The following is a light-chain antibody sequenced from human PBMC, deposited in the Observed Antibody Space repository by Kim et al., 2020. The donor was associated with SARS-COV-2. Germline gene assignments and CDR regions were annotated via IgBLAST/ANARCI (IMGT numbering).Light chain of an antibody. V-gene: IGKV3-11*01. J-gene: IGKJ2*01. CDR3: QQRSYWLYT. Sequence: EIVLTQSPATLSLSPGERATLSCKARQSVGSYLAWYQQKPSQAPRLLIYDASNKATGIPVRFSGSGSGTDFTLTISTLEPEDFAVYYCQQRSYWLYTFGQGTKLEI. CDR1: QSVGSY. CDR2: DAS.